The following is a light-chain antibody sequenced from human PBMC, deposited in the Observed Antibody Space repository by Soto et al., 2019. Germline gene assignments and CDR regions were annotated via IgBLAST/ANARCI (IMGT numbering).Light chain of an antibody. V-gene: IGLV2-11*01. Sequence: QSALTQPRSVSGSPGQSVTLSCTGTSSDVGGYHYVSWYQHHPGKAPKIIIYDVNNRPSGVPDRFSGSKSGNTASLTISGLQNEDEADYYCCSYAGSYTLVFGGGTKLTVL. CDR2: DVN. CDR3: CSYAGSYTLV. J-gene: IGLJ2*01. CDR1: SSDVGGYHY.